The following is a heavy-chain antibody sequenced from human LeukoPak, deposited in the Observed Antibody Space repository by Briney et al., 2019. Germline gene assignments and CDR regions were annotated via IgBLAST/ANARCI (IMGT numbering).Heavy chain of an antibody. J-gene: IGHJ6*03. D-gene: IGHD4-17*01. CDR2: IYYSGST. CDR1: GGSISSYY. CDR3: ARAPGSDYYPYYYMDV. Sequence: PSGTLSLTCMVSGGSISSYYWSWVRQPPGKGLEWIGYIYYSGSTNYNPCLKSRVTISVDASKNQVSLKVSSVTAADTAVYYCARAPGSDYYPYYYMDVWGKGTTVTVSS. V-gene: IGHV4-59*01.